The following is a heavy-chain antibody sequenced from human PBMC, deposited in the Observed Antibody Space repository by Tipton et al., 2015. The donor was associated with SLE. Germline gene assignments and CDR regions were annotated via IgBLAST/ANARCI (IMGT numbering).Heavy chain of an antibody. CDR1: GGSIRNYF. Sequence: TLSLTCTVSGGSIRNYFWHWIRQSPGKGLEWIGYVYDSGTTKYNPSLKSRLTISVDTSKNQFSLKLSSVTAADTAVYYCARERYSRYFDYWAQGTLVTVSS. J-gene: IGHJ4*02. CDR3: ARERYSRYFDY. D-gene: IGHD4-11*01. CDR2: VYDSGTT. V-gene: IGHV4-59*12.